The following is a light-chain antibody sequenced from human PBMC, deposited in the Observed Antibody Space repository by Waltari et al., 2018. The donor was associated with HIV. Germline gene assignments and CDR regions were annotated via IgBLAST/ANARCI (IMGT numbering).Light chain of an antibody. Sequence: QPVVTQEPSLSVSAGGTVTLTCGPSTGAVTTGHYVSCSQQPPGRAPRTLIYDTNKRHSWTPARLSGSLLGSFGGRAALTLSGAQPEDEADYYCLLSYSGARVFGGGTKLTV. CDR3: LLSYSGARV. J-gene: IGLJ2*01. CDR2: DTN. V-gene: IGLV7-46*01. CDR1: TGAVTTGHY.